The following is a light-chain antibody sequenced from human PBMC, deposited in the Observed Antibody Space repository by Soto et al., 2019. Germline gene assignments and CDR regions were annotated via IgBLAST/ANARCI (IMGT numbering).Light chain of an antibody. CDR2: GAS. J-gene: IGKJ1*01. CDR3: QQYGSSQT. Sequence: EIVLTQSPATLSFSTGERATLSCRASQSVSSYLAWYQQKPGQAPRLLISGASSRATGIPDRFSGSGSGTDFTLIISRLEPEDFSVYYCQQYGSSQTFGQGTKVDIK. V-gene: IGKV3-20*01. CDR1: QSVSSY.